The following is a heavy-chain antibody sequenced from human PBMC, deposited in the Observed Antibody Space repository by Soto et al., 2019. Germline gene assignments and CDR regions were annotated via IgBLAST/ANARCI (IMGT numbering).Heavy chain of an antibody. CDR1: GYSFTSYW. J-gene: IGHJ5*02. D-gene: IGHD2-15*01. Sequence: DSLTISCKGSGYSFTSYWISLVRQMPGKGLEWMGRIDPSDSYTNYSPSFQGHVTISADKSISTAYLQWSSLKASDTAMYYCAREHEYCSGGSCYSDWFDPWGQGTLVTVSS. V-gene: IGHV5-10-1*01. CDR3: AREHEYCSGGSCYSDWFDP. CDR2: IDPSDSYT.